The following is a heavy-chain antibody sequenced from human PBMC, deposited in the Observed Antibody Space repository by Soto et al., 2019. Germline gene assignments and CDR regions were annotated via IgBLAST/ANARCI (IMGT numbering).Heavy chain of an antibody. V-gene: IGHV1-69*12. CDR2: IIPIFGTA. CDR3: AMPPMGRGVIGPPYYNYGMDV. J-gene: IGHJ6*02. D-gene: IGHD3-10*01. CDR1: GGTFSSYA. Sequence: QVQLVQSGAEVKKPGSSVKVSCKASGGTFSSYAFSWVRQAPGQGLEWMGGIIPIFGTADYAQKFQGRVTLTEDASTCIAYMALSSLRSEDTAVCSRAMPPMGRGVIGPPYYNYGMDVWGQGTTVTVSS.